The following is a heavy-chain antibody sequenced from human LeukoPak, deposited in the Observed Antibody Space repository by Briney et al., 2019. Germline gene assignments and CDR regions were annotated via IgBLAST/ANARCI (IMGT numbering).Heavy chain of an antibody. V-gene: IGHV3-30*02. CDR3: ANAILWFGELDY. J-gene: IGHJ4*02. D-gene: IGHD3-10*01. CDR2: IRYDGSNK. Sequence: PGGSLRLSCAASGFTFSRYGMHWVRQAPGKGLGWVAFIRYDGSNKYYADSVKGRFTISRDNSKNTLYLQMNSLRAEDTAVYYCANAILWFGELDYWGQGTLVTVSS. CDR1: GFTFSRYG.